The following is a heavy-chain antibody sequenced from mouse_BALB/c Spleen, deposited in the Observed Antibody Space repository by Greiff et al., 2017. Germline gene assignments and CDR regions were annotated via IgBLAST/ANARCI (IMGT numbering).Heavy chain of an antibody. CDR2: IWSGGST. Sequence: VKLVESGPGLVQPSQSLSITCTVSGFSLTSYGVHWVRQSPGKGLEWLGVIWSGGSTDYNAAFISRLSISKDNSKSQVFFKMNSLQANDTAIYYCARSRRGYYYAMDYWGQGTSVTVSS. V-gene: IGHV2-2*02. CDR3: ARSRRGYYYAMDY. J-gene: IGHJ4*01. CDR1: GFSLTSYG.